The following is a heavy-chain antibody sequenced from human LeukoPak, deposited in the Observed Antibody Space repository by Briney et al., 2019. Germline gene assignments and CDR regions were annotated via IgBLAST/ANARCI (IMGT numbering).Heavy chain of an antibody. CDR2: SSGYNGNT. V-gene: IGHV1-18*01. D-gene: IGHD2-15*01. Sequence: ASVTVSCKASGYTFTSYGISWVRQAPGQGLEWMGWSSGYNGNTNYAQKLQGRVTMTTDTSTSTAYMELRSLRSDDTAVYYCARGNYWRGCSCYDGAFDYWGQGTLVTVSS. CDR1: GYTFTSYG. J-gene: IGHJ4*02. CDR3: ARGNYWRGCSCYDGAFDY.